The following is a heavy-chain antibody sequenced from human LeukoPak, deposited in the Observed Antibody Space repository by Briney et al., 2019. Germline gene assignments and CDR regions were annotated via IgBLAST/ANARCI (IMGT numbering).Heavy chain of an antibody. CDR1: GFTFDDYG. CDR3: ARAGYSSGCVDY. CDR2: INWNGGST. V-gene: IGHV3-20*01. Sequence: PGGSLRLSCAASGFTFDDYGVSWVRQAPGKGLEWVSGINWNGGSTGYADSVKGRFTISRDNAKNSLYLQMNRLRAKDTAMYDCARAGYSSGCVDYWGQGTLVTVSS. J-gene: IGHJ4*02. D-gene: IGHD6-19*01.